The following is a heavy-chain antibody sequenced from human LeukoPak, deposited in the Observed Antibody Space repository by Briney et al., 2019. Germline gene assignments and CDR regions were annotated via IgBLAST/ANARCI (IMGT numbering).Heavy chain of an antibody. CDR1: GFTFSSHW. Sequence: GGSLRLSCAASGFTFSSHWMSWVRQAPGKGLEGVANIKKDGSEKYYVESVKGRFTISRDNAKTSLYLQMNSLRAEDTAVYYCARDLSGVTGYTYGRGIDYWGQGTLVTVSS. CDR2: IKKDGSEK. CDR3: ARDLSGVTGYTYGRGIDY. V-gene: IGHV3-7*01. J-gene: IGHJ4*02. D-gene: IGHD5-18*01.